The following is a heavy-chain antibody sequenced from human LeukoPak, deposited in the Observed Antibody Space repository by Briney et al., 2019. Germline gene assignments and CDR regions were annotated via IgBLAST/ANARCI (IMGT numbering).Heavy chain of an antibody. CDR1: GGTFSSYA. J-gene: IGHJ6*03. CDR2: IIPIFGTA. D-gene: IGHD6-13*01. Sequence: AASVKVSCKASGGTFSSYAISWVRQAPGQGLEWMGGIIPIFGTANYAQKFQGRVTITTDESTSTAYMELSSLRSEDTAVYYCASTSSSRPPHYYYYMDVWGKGTTVTVSS. CDR3: ASTSSSRPPHYYYYMDV. V-gene: IGHV1-69*05.